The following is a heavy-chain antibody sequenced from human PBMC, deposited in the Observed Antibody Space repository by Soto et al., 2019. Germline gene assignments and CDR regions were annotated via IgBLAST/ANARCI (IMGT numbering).Heavy chain of an antibody. D-gene: IGHD1-7*01. CDR2: VDHRGST. V-gene: IGHV4-34*02. CDR1: GESFSGYY. J-gene: IGHJ3*01. CDR3: SRYEYGNSLYGVAV. Sequence: QVHLQQRGAGLLKPSETLSLNCVVSGESFSGYYWSWIRQTPGMWLAWIGEVDHRGSTTYNPSLKNRASISIDSSKTLFSLELTSVTAADTAIYFCSRYEYGNSLYGVAVWGQGTRVTVSS.